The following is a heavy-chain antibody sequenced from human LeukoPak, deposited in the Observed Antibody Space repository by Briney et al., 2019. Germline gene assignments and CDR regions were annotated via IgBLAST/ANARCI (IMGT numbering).Heavy chain of an antibody. J-gene: IGHJ4*02. D-gene: IGHD4/OR15-4a*01. CDR2: IYPGDSDT. CDR3: ARQSNYHVQRTGLIDY. V-gene: IGHV5-51*01. CDR1: GYSFTSYW. Sequence: GESLKISCKGSGYSFTSYWIGWVRQMPGKGLEWMGIIYPGDSDTRYSPSFQGQVTISADKSISTAYLQWSSLKASDTAMYYCARQSNYHVQRTGLIDYWGQGTLVTVSS.